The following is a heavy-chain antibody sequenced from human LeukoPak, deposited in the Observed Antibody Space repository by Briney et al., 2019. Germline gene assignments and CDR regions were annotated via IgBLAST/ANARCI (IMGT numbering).Heavy chain of an antibody. V-gene: IGHV3-48*03. CDR1: GFPFGIYE. CDR2: IASSGTPR. CDR3: ALLAVASDFDY. D-gene: IGHD6-19*01. J-gene: IGHJ4*02. Sequence: GGSLRLSCAVSGFPFGIYEMNWVRQASGKGLEWVSNIASSGTPRYYADSVKGRFSISRDNAKNSLYLQMNSLRVEDTAVYYCALLAVASDFDYWGQGALVTVSS.